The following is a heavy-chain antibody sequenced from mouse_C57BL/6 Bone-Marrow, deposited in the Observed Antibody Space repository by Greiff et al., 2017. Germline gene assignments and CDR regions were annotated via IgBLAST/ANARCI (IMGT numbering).Heavy chain of an antibody. Sequence: QVQLQQPGAELVRPGTSVKLSCKASGYTFTSYWMHWVKQRPGQGLEWIGVIDPSDSSTNYNQKFKGKATLTVDTSSSTAYMQLSSLTSEDSAVYYCARDSTTVVAPFDYWGQGTTLTVSS. CDR2: IDPSDSST. CDR1: GYTFTSYW. J-gene: IGHJ2*01. D-gene: IGHD1-1*01. V-gene: IGHV1-59*01. CDR3: ARDSTTVVAPFDY.